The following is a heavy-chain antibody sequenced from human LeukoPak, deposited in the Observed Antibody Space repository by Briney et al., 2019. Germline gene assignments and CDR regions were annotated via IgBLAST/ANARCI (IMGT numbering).Heavy chain of an antibody. J-gene: IGHJ3*02. V-gene: IGHV4-4*02. CDR2: VYHSGST. Sequence: SETLSLTCAVSGGSISSSNWWSWVRPPPGKGLEWIGEVYHSGSTNYNPSLKSRVTISVDKSKNQFSLKLSSVTAADTAVYYCARDLGLWSLDGAFDIWGQGTVVTVSS. CDR1: GGSISSSNW. CDR3: ARDLGLWSLDGAFDI. D-gene: IGHD4/OR15-4a*01.